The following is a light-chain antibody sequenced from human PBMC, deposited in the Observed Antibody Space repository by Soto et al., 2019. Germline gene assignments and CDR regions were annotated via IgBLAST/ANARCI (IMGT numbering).Light chain of an antibody. CDR2: AAS. V-gene: IGKV3-20*01. CDR3: QQYGNSPAIT. CDR1: QSVSASY. J-gene: IGKJ5*01. Sequence: EVVLTQYPGTLSLSPGERATLSCRAIQSVSASYLAWYQQKPGQAPRLLIYAASSRATGIPDRFSGSGSGTDFTLTVSRLEPEDFAVYYCQQYGNSPAITFGQGTRLEIK.